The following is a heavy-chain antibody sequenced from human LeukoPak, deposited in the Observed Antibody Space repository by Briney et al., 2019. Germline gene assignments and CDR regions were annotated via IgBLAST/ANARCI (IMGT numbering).Heavy chain of an antibody. CDR3: AKGGAVVPPGNYLDS. V-gene: IGHV3-23*01. CDR2: ISGRGDRS. D-gene: IGHD2-2*01. Sequence: GGSLRLSCTASGFTFSSYALNWVRQAPGKGLEWVSAISGRGDRSYYTDSVKGRFTISRDNSKNTLFLQMNSLGVEDTALYYCAKGGAVVPPGNYLDSWGQGTLVTVSS. CDR1: GFTFSSYA. J-gene: IGHJ4*02.